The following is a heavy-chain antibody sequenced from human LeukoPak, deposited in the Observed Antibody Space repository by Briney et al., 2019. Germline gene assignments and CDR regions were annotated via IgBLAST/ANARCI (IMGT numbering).Heavy chain of an antibody. V-gene: IGHV3-11*05. D-gene: IGHD2/OR15-2a*01. CDR1: GFTFSDYC. CDR3: ARDLNTGMDV. Sequence: GGSLRLSCAASGFTFSDYCINWVRQAPGKGLEWLSYISGNSRFREYADSVKGRFTISRDNARNLLYLQMNNLRAEDTAVYYCARDLNTGMDVWGRGTTVTVSS. CDR2: ISGNSRFR. J-gene: IGHJ6*02.